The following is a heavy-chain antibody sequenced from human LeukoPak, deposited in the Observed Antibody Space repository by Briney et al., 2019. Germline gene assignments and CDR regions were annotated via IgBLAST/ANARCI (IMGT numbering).Heavy chain of an antibody. CDR1: GGSISSGGYY. J-gene: IGHJ6*02. D-gene: IGHD4-17*01. CDR3: ARVPYGDYGFGYYYGMDV. Sequence: SETLSLTCTVSGGSISSGGYYWSWIRQPPGKGLEWIGYICYSGSTNYNPSLKSRVTISVDTSKNQFSLKLSSVTAADTAVYYCARVPYGDYGFGYYYGMDVWGQGTTVTVSS. V-gene: IGHV4-61*08. CDR2: ICYSGST.